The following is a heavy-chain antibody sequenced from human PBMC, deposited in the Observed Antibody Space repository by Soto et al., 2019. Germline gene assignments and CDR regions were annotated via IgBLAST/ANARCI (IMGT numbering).Heavy chain of an antibody. Sequence: GGSLRLSCAASGFTFSSYAMSWVGQAPGKGLEWVSAISGSGGSTYYADSVKGRFTISRDNSKNTLYLQMNSLRAEDTAVYYCAKDYSVLRYFDWLLFGYWGQGTLVTVSS. D-gene: IGHD3-9*01. CDR2: ISGSGGST. CDR1: GFTFSSYA. CDR3: AKDYSVLRYFDWLLFGY. V-gene: IGHV3-23*01. J-gene: IGHJ4*02.